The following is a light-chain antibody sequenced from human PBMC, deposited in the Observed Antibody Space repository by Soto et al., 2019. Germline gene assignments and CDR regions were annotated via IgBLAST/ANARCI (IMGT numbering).Light chain of an antibody. CDR1: QSISSY. V-gene: IGKV1-39*01. J-gene: IGKJ2*01. CDR2: AAS. Sequence: DIQMTQSPSSLSASVGDRVTITCRASQSISSYLNWYQQKPGKAHKLLIYAASSLQSGVPSRFSGSGSGTDFTLTISSRQPEDFANYYCHQSDRTPSTFGQGTKVEIK. CDR3: HQSDRTPST.